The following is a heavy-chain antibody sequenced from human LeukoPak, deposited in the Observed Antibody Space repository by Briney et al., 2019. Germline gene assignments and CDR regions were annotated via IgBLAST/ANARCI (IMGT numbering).Heavy chain of an antibody. Sequence: VASVKVSCKASGYTFTGYYMHWVRQAPGQGLEWMGWINPNSGGTNYAQKFQGRVAMTRDTSISTAYMELSRLRSDDTAVYYCARLIFGRRIGQREAFDIWGQGTMVTVSS. CDR3: ARLIFGRRIGQREAFDI. CDR1: GYTFTGYY. CDR2: INPNSGGT. V-gene: IGHV1-2*02. D-gene: IGHD2-21*02. J-gene: IGHJ3*02.